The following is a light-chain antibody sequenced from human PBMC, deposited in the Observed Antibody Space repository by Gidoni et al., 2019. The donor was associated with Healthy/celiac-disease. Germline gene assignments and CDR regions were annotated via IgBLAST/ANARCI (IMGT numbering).Light chain of an antibody. V-gene: IGLV2-14*01. J-gene: IGLJ2*01. CDR2: DVS. CDR3: SSYTSSSTV. Sequence: QSALTQPASVSGSPGQSITISCTGTSSDVGGYNYFSWYQQHPGKAPKLMIYDVSNLPSWVSNRFSGPKSGNTASLTISGLQAEDEADYYCSSYTSSSTVFGGGTKLTVL. CDR1: SSDVGGYNY.